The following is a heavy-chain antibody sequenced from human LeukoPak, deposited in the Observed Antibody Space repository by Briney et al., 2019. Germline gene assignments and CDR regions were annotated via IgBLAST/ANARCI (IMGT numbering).Heavy chain of an antibody. D-gene: IGHD5-24*01. Sequence: PVKVSCKASGGTFSSYAISWVRQAPGQGLEWMGRIIPIFGIANYAQKFQGRVTITADKSTSTAYMELSSLRSEDTAVYYCAREVRDGYNPYFDYWGQGTLVTVSS. CDR3: AREVRDGYNPYFDY. CDR2: IIPIFGIA. J-gene: IGHJ4*02. V-gene: IGHV1-69*04. CDR1: GGTFSSYA.